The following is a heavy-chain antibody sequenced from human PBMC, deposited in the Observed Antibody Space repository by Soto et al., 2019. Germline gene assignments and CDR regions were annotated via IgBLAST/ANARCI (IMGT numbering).Heavy chain of an antibody. D-gene: IGHD6-6*01. CDR2: IYYSGST. CDR1: GGSISDFY. V-gene: IGHV4-59*01. CDR3: ARVGGLAARTFDY. J-gene: IGHJ4*02. Sequence: SETLSLTCTVSGGSISDFYWGWIRQPPGKGLEWIGYIYYSGSTNYNPSLKSRVTISVDTSKNQFSLNLRSMSPADTAVYYCARVGGLAARTFDYWGPGTLVTVSS.